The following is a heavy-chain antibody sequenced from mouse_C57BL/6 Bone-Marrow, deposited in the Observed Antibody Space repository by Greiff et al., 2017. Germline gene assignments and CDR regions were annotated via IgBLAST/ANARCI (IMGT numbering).Heavy chain of an antibody. Sequence: VQLQQPGAELVMPGASVKLSCKASGYTFTSYWMHWVQQRPGQGLEWIGEIDPSDSYTNYNQKFKGKSTLTVDKSSSTAYMQLSSLTSEDSAVYDCASYYGSSPYAMDYWGQGTSVTVSS. CDR2: IDPSDSYT. J-gene: IGHJ4*01. D-gene: IGHD1-1*01. V-gene: IGHV1-69*01. CDR3: ASYYGSSPYAMDY. CDR1: GYTFTSYW.